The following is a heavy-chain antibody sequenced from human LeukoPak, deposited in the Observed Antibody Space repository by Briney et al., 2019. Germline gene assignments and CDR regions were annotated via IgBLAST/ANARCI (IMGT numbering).Heavy chain of an antibody. CDR3: ARGNSGPLDY. D-gene: IGHD1-26*01. Sequence: LAGGSLRLSCAASGFTFSSYSMNWVRQAPGKGLEWVSYISSSSSTIYYADSVKGRFTISRDNAKNSLYLQTNRLRAEDTAVYYCARGNSGPLDYWGQGTLVTVSS. CDR2: ISSSSSTI. J-gene: IGHJ4*02. V-gene: IGHV3-48*01. CDR1: GFTFSSYS.